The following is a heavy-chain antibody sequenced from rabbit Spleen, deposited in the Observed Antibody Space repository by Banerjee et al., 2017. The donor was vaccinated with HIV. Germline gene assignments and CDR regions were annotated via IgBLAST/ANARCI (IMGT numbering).Heavy chain of an antibody. Sequence: QLEESGGGLVKPEGSLTLTCKASGIDFSSYYYMCWVRQAPGKGLEWIACIDVGYRAKTYYASWAKGRFTISKTSSTTVTLQMTSLTAADTATYFCARDTGTSFSSYGMDLWGQGTLVTVS. CDR1: GIDFSSYYY. V-gene: IGHV1S45*01. D-gene: IGHD7-1*01. CDR3: ARDTGTSFSSYGMDL. J-gene: IGHJ6*01. CDR2: IDVGYRAKT.